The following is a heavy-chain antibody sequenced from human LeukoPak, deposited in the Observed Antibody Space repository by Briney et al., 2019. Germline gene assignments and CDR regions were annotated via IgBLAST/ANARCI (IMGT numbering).Heavy chain of an antibody. CDR1: GFTFSSYS. D-gene: IGHD6-13*01. V-gene: IGHV3-21*01. CDR2: ISSSSSYI. Sequence: GVSLRLSYAASGFTFSSYSMNWVRQALGKGLEWVSSISSSSSYIYYADSVKGRFTISRDNAKNSLYLQMNSLRAEDTAVYYCARASGIAAAGTKYFQHWGQGTLVTVSS. CDR3: ARASGIAAAGTKYFQH. J-gene: IGHJ1*01.